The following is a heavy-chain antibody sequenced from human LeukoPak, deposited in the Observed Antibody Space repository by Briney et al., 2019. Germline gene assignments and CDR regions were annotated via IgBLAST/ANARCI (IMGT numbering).Heavy chain of an antibody. V-gene: IGHV1-69*13. CDR1: GYTLTELS. CDR2: IIPIFGTA. CDR3: ARSSIAARPFDY. Sequence: GASVKVSCKVSGYTLTELSMHWVRQAPGQGLEWMGGIIPIFGTANYAQNFQGRVTITADESTATAYMELSSLKSEDTAVYYCARSSIAARPFDYWGQGTLVTVSS. J-gene: IGHJ4*02. D-gene: IGHD6-6*01.